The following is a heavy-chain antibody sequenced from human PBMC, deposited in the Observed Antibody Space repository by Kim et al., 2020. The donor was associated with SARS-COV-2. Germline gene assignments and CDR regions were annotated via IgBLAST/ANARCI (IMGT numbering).Heavy chain of an antibody. D-gene: IGHD6-6*01. CDR3: ARVYSSSSFSYYYYYGMDV. J-gene: IGHJ6*02. Sequence: SETLSLTCTVSGGSISSYYWSWIRQPPGKGLEWIGYIYYSGSTNYNPSLKSRVTISVDTSKNQFSLKLSSVTAADTAVYYCARVYSSSSFSYYYYYGMDVWGQGTTVTVSS. V-gene: IGHV4-59*01. CDR2: IYYSGST. CDR1: GGSISSYY.